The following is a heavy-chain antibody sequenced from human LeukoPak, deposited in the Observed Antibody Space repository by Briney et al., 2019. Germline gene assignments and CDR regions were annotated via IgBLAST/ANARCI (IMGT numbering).Heavy chain of an antibody. D-gene: IGHD4-17*01. CDR1: GFTFSRYA. CDR2: IDGSGGNT. Sequence: QPGGSLRLSCVASGFTFSRYAMSWVRQAPGKGLEWVSAIDGSGGNTYYADSVKGRFTISRDNYKNTLFLQMNSLRAEDTAVYFCAKDSSVPYGITNWGQGTLVTVS. CDR3: AKDSSVPYGITN. V-gene: IGHV3-23*01. J-gene: IGHJ4*02.